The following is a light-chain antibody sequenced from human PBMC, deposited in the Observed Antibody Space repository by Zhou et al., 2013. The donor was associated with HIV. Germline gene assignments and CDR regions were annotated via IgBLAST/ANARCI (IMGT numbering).Light chain of an antibody. Sequence: DIQMTQSPSTLSASVGDRVTITCRASQSISSWLAWYQQKPGKAPKLLIYKASSLESGVPSRFSGSQSGTEFTLTISSLQPEDFATYYCQQSYSTLLTFGGGTKVEIK. CDR3: QQSYSTLLT. J-gene: IGKJ4*01. V-gene: IGKV1-5*03. CDR2: KAS. CDR1: QSISSW.